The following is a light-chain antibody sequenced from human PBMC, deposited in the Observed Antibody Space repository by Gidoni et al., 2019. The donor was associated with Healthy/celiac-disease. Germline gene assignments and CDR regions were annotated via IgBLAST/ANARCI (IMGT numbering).Light chain of an antibody. CDR3: SSYTSSSTPYV. CDR1: SSDVGGYNY. J-gene: IGLJ1*01. CDR2: DVS. Sequence: QSALTQPASVSGSPGQSITISGTGTSSDVGGYNYVSWYQQHPGQAPKLMIYDVSNRPSGVSNRFSGSKSGNTASLTISGLQAEDEADYYCSSYTSSSTPYVFGTGTKVTVL. V-gene: IGLV2-14*03.